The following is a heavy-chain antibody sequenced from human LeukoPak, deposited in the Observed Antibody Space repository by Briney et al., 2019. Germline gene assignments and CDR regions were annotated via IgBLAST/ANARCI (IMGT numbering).Heavy chain of an antibody. J-gene: IGHJ4*02. D-gene: IGHD5-18*01. CDR3: ARATWIQLWLRFDY. Sequence: GRSLRLSCAASGLTFSGYAMHWVRRAPGKGLEWVAVISYDGSNKYYADSVKGRFTISRDNSKNTLYLQMNSLRAEDTAVYYRARATWIQLWLRFDYWGQGTLVTVSS. CDR1: GLTFSGYA. V-gene: IGHV3-30*04. CDR2: ISYDGSNK.